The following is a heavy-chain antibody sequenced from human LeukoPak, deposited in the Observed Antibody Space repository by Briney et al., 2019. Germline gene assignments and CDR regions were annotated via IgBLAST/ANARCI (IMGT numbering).Heavy chain of an antibody. J-gene: IGHJ2*01. CDR2: INQDGSEQ. CDR3: AKDGTDWYFDV. V-gene: IGHV3-7*01. CDR1: GFTFTRYW. Sequence: GGSLRLSCAASGFTFTRYWMSWLRQAPGKGLEWVANINQDGSEQFYVDSVKGRFTISRDNTKNSLYLQMNSLEVEDTAFYYCAKDGTDWYFDVWGRGILVTVSS. D-gene: IGHD6-13*01.